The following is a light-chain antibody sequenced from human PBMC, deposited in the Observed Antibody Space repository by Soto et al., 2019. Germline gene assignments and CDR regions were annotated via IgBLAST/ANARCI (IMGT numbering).Light chain of an antibody. CDR1: SSDVGGYNY. CDR3: SSHAGSKRV. V-gene: IGLV2-8*01. Sequence: QSVLTPPPSASGSPGQSVTISCTGTSSDVGGYNYVSWYQQHPGKAPKLMIYEVNKRPSGVPDRFSGSKSGNTASLTVSGLQAEDEGDYYCSSHAGSKRVFGTGTKVTVL. J-gene: IGLJ1*01. CDR2: EVN.